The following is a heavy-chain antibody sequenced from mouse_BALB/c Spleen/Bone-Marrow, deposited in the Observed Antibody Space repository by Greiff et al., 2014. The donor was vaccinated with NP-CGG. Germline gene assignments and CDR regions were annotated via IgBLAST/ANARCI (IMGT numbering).Heavy chain of an antibody. CDR3: ARGDYGSTYWFAY. D-gene: IGHD1-1*01. J-gene: IGHJ3*01. CDR1: GFPLSSYG. Sequence: VQGVESGPGLVAPSQSLSITCTVSGFPLSSYGVHWVRQCPGKGLEWLGIIWAGGGTNYNSALMSRLSISKDNSKSQVFLKMNSLQTDDTAMYYCARGDYGSTYWFAYWGQGTLATVSA. V-gene: IGHV2-9*02. CDR2: IWAGGGT.